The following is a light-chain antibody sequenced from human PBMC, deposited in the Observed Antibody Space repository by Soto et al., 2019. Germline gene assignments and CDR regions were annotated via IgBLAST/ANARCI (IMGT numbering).Light chain of an antibody. CDR2: MAS. V-gene: IGKV1-5*03. CDR1: QTIDSW. CDR3: QHYNSVSRT. J-gene: IGKJ1*01. Sequence: DIQMTQSPSTLSASVGDRVTITCRASQTIDSWLAWYQQKPGKAPKLLIYMASTLHSGAPSRFSGSGSGTEFTPTISSLQPDDFATYYCQHYNSVSRTFGQGTKV.